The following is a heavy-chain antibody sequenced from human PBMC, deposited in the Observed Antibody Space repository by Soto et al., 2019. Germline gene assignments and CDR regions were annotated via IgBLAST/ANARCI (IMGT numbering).Heavy chain of an antibody. Sequence: GGSLRPCCGAFGFTGRGKKDVALVRQAPGKGLEWVSALYDLDGTYYADSVKGRFTTSSDSSRTTVYLQMNSLRPDDTAVYSCATWHLQEHAYDIWGQGTMVTVSS. CDR3: ATWHLQEHAYDI. CDR1: GFTGRGKKD. CDR2: LYDLDGT. V-gene: IGHV3-53*01. D-gene: IGHD1-1*01. J-gene: IGHJ3*02.